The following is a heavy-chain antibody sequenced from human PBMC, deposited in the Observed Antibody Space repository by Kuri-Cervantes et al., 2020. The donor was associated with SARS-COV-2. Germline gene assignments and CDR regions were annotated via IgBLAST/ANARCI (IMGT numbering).Heavy chain of an antibody. CDR2: IDPSDSYT. CDR3: ASTTQYYYYGMDV. V-gene: IGHV5-10-1*01. CDR1: GYSFTSYW. J-gene: IGHJ6*02. D-gene: IGHD4-11*01. Sequence: KVSCKGSGYSFTSYWISWVRQMPGKGLEWMGRIDPSDSYTNYSPSFQGHVTISADKSISTAYLQWSSLKASDTAMYYCASTTQYYYYGMDVWGQGTTVTVSS.